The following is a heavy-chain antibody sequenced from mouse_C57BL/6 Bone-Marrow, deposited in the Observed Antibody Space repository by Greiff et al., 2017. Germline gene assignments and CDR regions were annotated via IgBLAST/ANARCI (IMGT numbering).Heavy chain of an antibody. CDR2: IYPGGGYT. CDR3: ARKGDYDYYAMDY. CDR1: GYTFTNYW. D-gene: IGHD2-4*01. Sequence: QVQLQQSGAELVRPGTSVKMSCKASGYTFTNYWIGWAKQRPGHGLEWIGDIYPGGGYTNYNEKFKGKATLTADTSSSTAYMQFSSLTSEDSAIYYCARKGDYDYYAMDYWGQGTSVTVSS. J-gene: IGHJ4*01. V-gene: IGHV1-63*01.